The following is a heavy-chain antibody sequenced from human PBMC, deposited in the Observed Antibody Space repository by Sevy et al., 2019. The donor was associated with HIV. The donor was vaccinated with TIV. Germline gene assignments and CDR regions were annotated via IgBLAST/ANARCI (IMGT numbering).Heavy chain of an antibody. J-gene: IGHJ3*02. CDR2: IYTSGST. CDR3: ARENDFWSGYYTGMNAFDI. Sequence: SETLSLTCTVSGGSISRYYWSWIRQPAGKGLEWIGRIYTSGSTHYNPSLKSRVTMSVDTSKNQFSLKLSSVTAADTAVYYCARENDFWSGYYTGMNAFDIWGQGTMVTVSS. CDR1: GGSISRYY. V-gene: IGHV4-4*07. D-gene: IGHD3-3*01.